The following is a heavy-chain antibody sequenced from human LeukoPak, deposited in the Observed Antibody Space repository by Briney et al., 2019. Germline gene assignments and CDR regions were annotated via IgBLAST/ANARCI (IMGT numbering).Heavy chain of an antibody. D-gene: IGHD3-9*01. CDR1: GGSISSSSYY. Sequence: SETLSLTCTVSGGSISSSSYYWGWIRQPPGKGLEWIGSIYYSGSTYYNSSLKSRVTISVDTSKNQFSLKLSSVTAADTAVYYCAGPLNGMDVWGQGTTVTVSS. CDR2: IYYSGST. J-gene: IGHJ6*02. V-gene: IGHV4-39*01. CDR3: AGPLNGMDV.